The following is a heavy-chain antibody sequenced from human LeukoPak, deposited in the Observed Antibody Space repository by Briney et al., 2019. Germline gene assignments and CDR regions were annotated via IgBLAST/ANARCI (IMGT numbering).Heavy chain of an antibody. CDR1: GFTVSSNY. Sequence: GGSLRLSCAASGFTVSSNYMSWVRQAPGKGLEWVSHITASGTAMFYADSVKGRFTISRDNAKNSLYLQMNSLRAEDTAVYYCAKSGRVFDTSGYYWFPNWGQGILVTVSS. CDR3: AKSGRVFDTSGYYWFPN. V-gene: IGHV3-11*01. CDR2: ITASGTAM. D-gene: IGHD3-22*01. J-gene: IGHJ4*02.